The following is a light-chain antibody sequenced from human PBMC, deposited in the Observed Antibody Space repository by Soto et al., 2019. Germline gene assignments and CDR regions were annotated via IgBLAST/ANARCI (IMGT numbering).Light chain of an antibody. V-gene: IGKV1D-12*01. J-gene: IGKJ5*01. Sequence: DIQMTQSPSSVSASVGDRVTISCRASQDISSWLAWYQHKSGKAPKLLIFSASSLQSGVPSRFSGSGSGTNFTLTITSLQPEDFATYYCQQAHSFPLTFGQGTRLE. CDR2: SAS. CDR1: QDISSW. CDR3: QQAHSFPLT.